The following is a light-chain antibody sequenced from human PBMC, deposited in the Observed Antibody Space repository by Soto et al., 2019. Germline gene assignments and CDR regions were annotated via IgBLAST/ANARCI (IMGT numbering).Light chain of an antibody. CDR3: QQLNAYPIT. CDR1: QGVSNE. Sequence: DIQLTQSPSFLSASVGDRVIVTCRASQGVSNELAWYQQKPGKAPKLLIYTASTLQTGVPSRFSGSGSGTEFTLTISSLHPEDFATYYCQQLNAYPITFGQGTRLEIK. J-gene: IGKJ5*01. CDR2: TAS. V-gene: IGKV1-9*01.